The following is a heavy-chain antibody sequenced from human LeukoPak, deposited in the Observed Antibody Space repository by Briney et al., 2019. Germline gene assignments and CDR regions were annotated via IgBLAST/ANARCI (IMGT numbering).Heavy chain of an antibody. CDR2: IYYSGGT. Sequence: SETLSLTCTVSGGSINSYYWNWIRQPPGKGLEWIGYIYYSGGTNYNPSLKSRVTIAVDTSKNQFSLKLSSVTAADTAVYYCARRAAEVGTYYMDVWGKGNAVRASS. V-gene: IGHV4-59*01. CDR3: ARRAAEVGTYYMDV. J-gene: IGHJ6*03. CDR1: GGSINSYY. D-gene: IGHD6-13*01.